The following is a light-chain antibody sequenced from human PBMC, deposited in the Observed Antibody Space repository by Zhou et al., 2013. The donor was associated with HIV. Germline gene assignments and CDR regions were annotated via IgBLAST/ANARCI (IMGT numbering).Light chain of an antibody. V-gene: IGKV2-30*01. CDR1: QSLVSRNGDTF. Sequence: DVVLTQSPLSLPVTLGQSASISCRSSQSLVSRNGDTFLNWIQQRPGQSPRRLIYKVSNRDSGVPDRFSGSGSGTNFTLKITRVEAEDLGVYYCVHSTHWPPTYTFGQGTRLEIK. CDR3: VHSTHWPPTYT. CDR2: KVS. J-gene: IGKJ2*01.